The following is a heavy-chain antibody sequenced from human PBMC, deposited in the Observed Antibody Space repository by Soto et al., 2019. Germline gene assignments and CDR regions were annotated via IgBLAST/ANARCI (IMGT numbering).Heavy chain of an antibody. CDR2: IYHSGTT. J-gene: IGHJ5*02. CDR3: ARDIRSPRSDNWFDP. D-gene: IGHD6-25*01. Sequence: SETLSLTCGLSGGSISSNNWWSWLRQPPGKGLEWIGEIYHSGTTNYNPSLKSRVTISMDKSKNQFSLNLSFVTAADTAVYYCARDIRSPRSDNWFDPWGQGTLVTVSS. CDR1: GGSISSNNW. V-gene: IGHV4-4*02.